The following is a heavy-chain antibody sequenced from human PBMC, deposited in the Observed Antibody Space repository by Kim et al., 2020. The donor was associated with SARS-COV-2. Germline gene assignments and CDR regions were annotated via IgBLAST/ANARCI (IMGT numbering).Heavy chain of an antibody. Sequence: PSLQGLVTLSEDTSKNQFSLKLSSVTAADTAVYYCARAFEWLRFFDYWGQGTLVTVSS. J-gene: IGHJ4*02. V-gene: IGHV4-31*01. CDR3: ARAFEWLRFFDY. D-gene: IGHD5-12*01.